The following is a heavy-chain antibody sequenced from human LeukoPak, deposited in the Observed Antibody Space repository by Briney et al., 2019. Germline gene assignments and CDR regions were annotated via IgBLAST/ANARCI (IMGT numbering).Heavy chain of an antibody. CDR2: ISSSSSYI. CDR3: ARDYDSSGWYYRELVPFDY. D-gene: IGHD6-19*01. V-gene: IGHV3-21*01. CDR1: GFTFSSYS. J-gene: IGHJ4*02. Sequence: PGGSLRLSCAASGFTFSSYSMNWVRQAPGKGLEWVSSISSSSSYIYYADSVKGRFTISRDNAKNSLYLQMNSLRAEDTAVYYCARDYDSSGWYYRELVPFDYWGQGTLVTVSS.